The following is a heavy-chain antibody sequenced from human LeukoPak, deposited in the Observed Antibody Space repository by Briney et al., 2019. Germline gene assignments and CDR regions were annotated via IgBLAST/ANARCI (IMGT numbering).Heavy chain of an antibody. CDR2: ISAYNGNT. J-gene: IGHJ4*02. D-gene: IGHD6-6*01. Sequence: ASVKVSCKASGYTFTSYDINWVRQATGQGLEWMGWISAYNGNTNYAQKLQGKVTMTTDTSTSTAYMELRSLRSDDTAVYYCARVSTEYSSSWGYWGQGTLVTVSS. CDR1: GYTFTSYD. V-gene: IGHV1-18*01. CDR3: ARVSTEYSSSWGY.